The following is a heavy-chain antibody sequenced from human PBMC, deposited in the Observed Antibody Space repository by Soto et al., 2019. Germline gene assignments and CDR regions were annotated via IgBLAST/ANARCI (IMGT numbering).Heavy chain of an antibody. CDR1: GYTFTNYA. Sequence: QVQLVQSGAEVRKPGASVKVSCKASGYTFTNYAITWVRQAPGQGLEWMGWISGYNVNTNYAQRFQGRVTMTTDTSTSTAYMELRSLRSDDTAVYYCARDPMVRGVPHPPDYWGQGSLVTVSS. V-gene: IGHV1-18*01. D-gene: IGHD3-10*01. J-gene: IGHJ4*02. CDR3: ARDPMVRGVPHPPDY. CDR2: ISGYNVNT.